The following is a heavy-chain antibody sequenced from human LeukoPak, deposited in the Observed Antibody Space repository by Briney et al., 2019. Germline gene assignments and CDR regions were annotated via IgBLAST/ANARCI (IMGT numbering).Heavy chain of an antibody. CDR1: GYTLTELS. Sequence: ASVKVSCKVSGYTLTELSIHWVRQAPGKGLEWMGGFDPEDGEPIYAQKFQGRVAMTEDTSTDTAYMELSSLRSEDTAVYYCATDRGSSWNYGMDVWGQGTTVTVSS. J-gene: IGHJ6*02. CDR2: FDPEDGEP. D-gene: IGHD6-13*01. V-gene: IGHV1-24*01. CDR3: ATDRGSSWNYGMDV.